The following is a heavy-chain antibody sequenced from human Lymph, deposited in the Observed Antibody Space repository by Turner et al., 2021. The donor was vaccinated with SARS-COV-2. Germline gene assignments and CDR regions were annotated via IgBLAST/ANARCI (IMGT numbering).Heavy chain of an antibody. CDR1: GYTLTELS. Sequence: QVQLVQSGAEVKKPGASVKVSCKVSGYTLTELSMHWVRQAPGKGLEWMGGFDPEDGEIIYAQKFQCRVTMTEDTSTDTAYMELSSLRSEDTAVYYCATVLCTGSSCYYYGMDVWGQGTTVTVSS. CDR2: FDPEDGEI. J-gene: IGHJ6*02. V-gene: IGHV1-24*01. CDR3: ATVLCTGSSCYYYGMDV. D-gene: IGHD2-15*01.